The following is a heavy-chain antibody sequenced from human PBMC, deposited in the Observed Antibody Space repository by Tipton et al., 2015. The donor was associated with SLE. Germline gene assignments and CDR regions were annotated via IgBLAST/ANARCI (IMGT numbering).Heavy chain of an antibody. Sequence: LSLTCAVNGGSFSGYYWSWIRQPPGKGLEWVANIKQDGSDKYYVDSVKGRITISRDNAENSLYLQMNSLSADDTAVYYCARETASGAFDIWGLGTTVTVSS. CDR3: ARETASGAFDI. J-gene: IGHJ3*02. V-gene: IGHV3-7*01. CDR1: GGSFSGYY. D-gene: IGHD3-10*01. CDR2: IKQDGSDK.